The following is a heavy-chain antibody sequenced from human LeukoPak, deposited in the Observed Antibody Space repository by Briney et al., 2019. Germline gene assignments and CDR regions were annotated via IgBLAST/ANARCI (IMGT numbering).Heavy chain of an antibody. J-gene: IGHJ5*02. V-gene: IGHV4-34*01. Sequence: SETLSLTCAVYGGTCSGYYWNWIRQPPGKGLEWIGEINHSGSTNYNPSLKSRVTISLDMSKNQFSLKLSSVTAANTAVYYCARRAKDTAMSRIAARRYWFDPWGQGTLVTVSS. CDR3: ARRAKDTAMSRIAARRYWFDP. CDR1: GGTCSGYY. D-gene: IGHD5-18*01. CDR2: INHSGST.